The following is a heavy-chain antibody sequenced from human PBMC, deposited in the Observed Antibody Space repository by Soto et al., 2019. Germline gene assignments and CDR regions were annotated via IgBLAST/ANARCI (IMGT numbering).Heavy chain of an antibody. D-gene: IGHD2-2*01. J-gene: IGHJ6*03. V-gene: IGHV4-59*01. CDR1: GGSISSYY. Sequence: QVQLQESGPGLVKPSETLSLTCTVSGGSISSYYWSWIRQPPGKGLEWLGYIYYSGSTIYNPSHKSRVTISVHTSKNRFSLKLSSVTAADTAVYYCARVAWDIVVVPAAISLYYYYMDVWGKGTTVTVSS. CDR3: ARVAWDIVVVPAAISLYYYYMDV. CDR2: IYYSGST.